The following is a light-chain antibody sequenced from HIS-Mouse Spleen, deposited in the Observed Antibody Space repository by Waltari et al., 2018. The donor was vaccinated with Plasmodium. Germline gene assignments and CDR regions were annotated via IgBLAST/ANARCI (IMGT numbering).Light chain of an antibody. J-gene: IGKJ3*01. V-gene: IGKV3-15*01. CDR3: QQYNNWSFT. Sequence: EIVLTQSPATLSVSPGERATLSCRASQSVSSILAWYQQKPGQAPRLLIYGAPTRATGIPARFSGRGSGTDFPLTISSLQSEDYAVYYCQQYNNWSFTFGPGTKVDI. CDR1: QSVSSI. CDR2: GAP.